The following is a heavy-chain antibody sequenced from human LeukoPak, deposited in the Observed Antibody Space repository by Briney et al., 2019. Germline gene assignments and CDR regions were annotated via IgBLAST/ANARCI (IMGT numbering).Heavy chain of an antibody. Sequence: PGGSLRLSCETSEFTFSGYAMNWVRQAPGKGLEWVAGIWYDGGYKYYADSVKGRFTISRDNSKNTLSLQMDSLRAEDTAVYYCARNYYDSSGYQESTFNYWGQGTLVTVSS. J-gene: IGHJ4*02. CDR2: IWYDGGYK. D-gene: IGHD3-22*01. V-gene: IGHV3-33*08. CDR1: EFTFSGYA. CDR3: ARNYYDSSGYQESTFNY.